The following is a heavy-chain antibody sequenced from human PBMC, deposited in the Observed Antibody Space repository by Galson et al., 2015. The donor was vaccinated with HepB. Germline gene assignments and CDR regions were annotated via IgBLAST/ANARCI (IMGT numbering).Heavy chain of an antibody. Sequence: SLRLSCAASGFTFSSYSMNWVRQAPGKGLEWVSSISSSSSYIYYADSVKGRFTISRDNAKNSLYLQMNSLRAEDTAVYYCVRAGFSGSDAFDIWGQGTMVTVSS. CDR1: GFTFSSYS. J-gene: IGHJ3*02. D-gene: IGHD3-10*01. CDR2: ISSSSSYI. V-gene: IGHV3-21*01. CDR3: VRAGFSGSDAFDI.